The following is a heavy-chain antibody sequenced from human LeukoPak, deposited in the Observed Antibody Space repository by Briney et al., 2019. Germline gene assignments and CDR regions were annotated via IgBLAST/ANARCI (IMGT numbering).Heavy chain of an antibody. CDR1: GFTLSNHW. J-gene: IGHJ4*02. CDR3: VRGSDS. Sequence: GGSLRLSCAASGFTLSNHWVNWVRQAPGKGLEWAANISPDGIDKYYVDSVRGRFTISRDNAKNSLYLQMSSLRAEDTAVYYCVRGSDSWGQGTLVTVSS. V-gene: IGHV3-7*01. CDR2: ISPDGIDK.